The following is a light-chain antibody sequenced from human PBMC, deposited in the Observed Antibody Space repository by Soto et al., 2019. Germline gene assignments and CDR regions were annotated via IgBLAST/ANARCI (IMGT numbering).Light chain of an antibody. CDR1: QSVSSY. V-gene: IGKV3-11*01. CDR2: DAS. Sequence: LTRSTATLALSPGERATLSCSASQSVSSYLAWYQQKPGQAPRLLIYDASNRATGIPARFSGSGSGKDFTLTISSLAAEDFAVYYCQQRSNWLTFGGGTKVDIK. J-gene: IGKJ4*01. CDR3: QQRSNWLT.